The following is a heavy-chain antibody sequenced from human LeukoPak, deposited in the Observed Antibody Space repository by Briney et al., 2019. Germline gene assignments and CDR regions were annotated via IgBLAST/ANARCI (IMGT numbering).Heavy chain of an antibody. CDR3: ARRAAGYGFFDY. Sequence: GRSLRLSCAASGFTFNNHAMNWVRQAPGKGLEWVSDVNPRGDNTHYADAVQGRLTISRDNSKNMLYLQMSSLRGEDTAVYYCARRAAGYGFFDYWGQGVLVTVS. CDR2: VNPRGDNT. D-gene: IGHD2-2*03. J-gene: IGHJ4*02. V-gene: IGHV3-23*01. CDR1: GFTFNNHA.